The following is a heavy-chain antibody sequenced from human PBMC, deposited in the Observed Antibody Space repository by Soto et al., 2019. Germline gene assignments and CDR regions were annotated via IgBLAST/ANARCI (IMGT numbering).Heavy chain of an antibody. Sequence: ASVKVSCKASGYTFTSYYMHWVRQAPGQGLEWMGIINPSGGSTSYAQKFQGRVTMTRDTSTSTVYMELSSLRSEDTAVYYCARDRYSSSSYYYGMDVWGQGTTVTVSS. J-gene: IGHJ6*02. V-gene: IGHV1-46*01. D-gene: IGHD6-6*01. CDR2: INPSGGST. CDR3: ARDRYSSSSYYYGMDV. CDR1: GYTFTSYY.